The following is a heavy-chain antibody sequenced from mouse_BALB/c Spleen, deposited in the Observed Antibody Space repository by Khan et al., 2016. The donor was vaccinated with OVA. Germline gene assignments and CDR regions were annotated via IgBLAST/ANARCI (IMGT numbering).Heavy chain of an antibody. CDR3: ASDVTGSFAY. D-gene: IGHD4-1*01. J-gene: IGHJ3*01. CDR1: GFIFSSYS. V-gene: IGHV5-6*01. CDR2: ISSGGDYT. Sequence: EVQRVESGGDLVKPGGSLKLSCAASGFIFSSYSMSWVRQTPDKRLEWVANISSGGDYTFYPDSVKGRFTISRDDAKNTLYLQMRSLKSEDTAMYYCASDVTGSFAYWGQGTLVTVSA.